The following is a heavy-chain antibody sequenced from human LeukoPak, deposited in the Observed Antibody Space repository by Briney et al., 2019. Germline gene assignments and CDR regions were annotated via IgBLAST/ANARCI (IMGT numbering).Heavy chain of an antibody. CDR3: ARGGSVDTAMVTHFDY. CDR1: GYTFTTYY. D-gene: IGHD5-18*01. Sequence: ASVKVSCKASGYTFTTYYIHWVRQAPGQGLEWMGIINPSGGSTTYAQKFQGRVTMTRDTSTSTVYMELGSLRSEDTAVYYCARGGSVDTAMVTHFDYWGQGTLVTVSS. CDR2: INPSGGST. V-gene: IGHV1-46*01. J-gene: IGHJ4*02.